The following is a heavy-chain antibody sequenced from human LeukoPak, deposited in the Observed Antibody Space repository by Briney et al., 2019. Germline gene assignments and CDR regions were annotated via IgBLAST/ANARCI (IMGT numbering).Heavy chain of an antibody. CDR2: IYYSGST. V-gene: IGHV4-30-4*01. Sequence: TASETLSLTCTVSGGSISSGDYYWSWIRQPPGKGLEWIGYIYYSGSTYYNPSLKSRVTISVDTSKNQFSLKLSSVTAADTAVYYYARDLGVDSSGPQYWYFDLWGRGTLVTVSS. D-gene: IGHD3-22*01. CDR3: ARDLGVDSSGPQYWYFDL. J-gene: IGHJ2*01. CDR1: GGSISSGDYY.